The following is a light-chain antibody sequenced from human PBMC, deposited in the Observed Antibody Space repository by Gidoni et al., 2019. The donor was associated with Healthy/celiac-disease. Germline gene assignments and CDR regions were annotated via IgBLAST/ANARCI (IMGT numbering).Light chain of an antibody. CDR3: QQYGSSPLT. V-gene: IGKV3-20*01. CDR1: QSVSSSY. J-gene: IGKJ1*01. CDR2: GAS. Sequence: EIVLTQSPGTLSLSPGERATLSCRASQSVSSSYLAWYQQKPGQAPRLLIYGASSRATGIPDRFSGSGSGTDFTLTISRLEPEDFAVYYCQQYGSSPLTFGQQGPRWKSN.